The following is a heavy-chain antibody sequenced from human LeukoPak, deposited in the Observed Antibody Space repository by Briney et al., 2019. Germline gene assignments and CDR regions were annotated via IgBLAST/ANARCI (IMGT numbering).Heavy chain of an antibody. CDR3: ARRGTSGYYYAFDN. J-gene: IGHJ4*02. Sequence: PGESLQISCKGSGYSFTSNWIGWVRQMPGKGLEWMGIIYPGDSDTRYSPSFQGQATISADKSISTAYLQWSSLKASDTAMYYCARRGTSGYYYAFDNWGQGTLVSASS. CDR2: IYPGDSDT. D-gene: IGHD3-22*01. CDR1: GYSFTSNW. V-gene: IGHV5-51*01.